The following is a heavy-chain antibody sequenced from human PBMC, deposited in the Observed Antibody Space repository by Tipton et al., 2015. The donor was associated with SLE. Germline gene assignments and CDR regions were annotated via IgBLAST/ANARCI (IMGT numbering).Heavy chain of an antibody. Sequence: TLSLTCTVSGGSITNHYWNWIRQPPGKGLEWIGYIHYSGTTHDNPSLKSRVTMSVDMSKNQFSLKLSSVTAADTAVYYCARDPSGYYSTSPYLWGQGTLVTVSS. D-gene: IGHD2-8*01. CDR2: IHYSGTT. J-gene: IGHJ5*02. CDR3: ARDPSGYYSTSPYL. V-gene: IGHV4-59*11. CDR1: GGSITNHY.